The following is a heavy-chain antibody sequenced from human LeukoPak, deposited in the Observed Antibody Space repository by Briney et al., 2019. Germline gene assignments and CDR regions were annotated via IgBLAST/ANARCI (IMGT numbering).Heavy chain of an antibody. CDR2: IFGSGGSA. D-gene: IGHD2-15*01. J-gene: IGHJ4*02. Sequence: GRSLRLSSAAYGFTFGSYAMYWVRQAPGKGLEWVSGIFGSGGSAHYADSVKGRFTISPDHSKNTVYLQMDSLRVEDTAIYYCAKTTTGYSSGRYPAWPIDYWGQGTLVTVSS. V-gene: IGHV3-23*01. CDR1: GFTFGSYA. CDR3: AKTTTGYSSGRYPAWPIDY.